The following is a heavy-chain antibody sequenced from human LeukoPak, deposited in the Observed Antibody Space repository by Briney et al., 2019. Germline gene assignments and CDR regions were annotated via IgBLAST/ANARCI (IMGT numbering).Heavy chain of an antibody. CDR2: ISFDGTNK. D-gene: IGHD4-17*01. V-gene: IGHV3-30*04. CDR3: ATDYGDYEPIDY. CDR1: RVTLSNYA. J-gene: IGHJ4*02. Sequence: PGRSLRLSCTASRVTLSNYAMHWVRWPPGRGVKWVAVISFDGTNKYYGDSVEGRFSVSRDNSKNTLYLQMNSLRPDDTAMYYCATDYGDYEPIDYWGQGTLVTVSS.